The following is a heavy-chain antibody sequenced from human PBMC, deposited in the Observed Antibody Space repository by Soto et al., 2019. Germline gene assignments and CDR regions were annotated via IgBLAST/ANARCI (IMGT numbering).Heavy chain of an antibody. CDR3: ARSREFDY. Sequence: SETLSLTCGASGGSLSGATYSWNWIRQPPGKGLEWIGYIFPSGTTYYNPSLKSRVTISIDVSKNQFSLSLRSLTAADTAVYYRARSREFDYWSQGTLVTVSS. CDR1: GGSLSGATYS. J-gene: IGHJ4*02. CDR2: IFPSGTT. V-gene: IGHV4-30-2*01.